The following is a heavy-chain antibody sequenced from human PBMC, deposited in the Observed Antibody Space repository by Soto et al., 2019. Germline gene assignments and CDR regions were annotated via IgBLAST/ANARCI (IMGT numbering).Heavy chain of an antibody. V-gene: IGHV3-11*01. Sequence: QVQLVESGGGWVKPGGSLRLSCAASGFTFSDYYMSWIRQAPGTGLEWVSYISSSGSTIYYADSVKGRFTISRDNAKTSLYLQMNRLRAVDTAVYYCARSHLSFDSSGYHYYWGQGTLVTVSS. CDR3: ARSHLSFDSSGYHYY. D-gene: IGHD3-22*01. J-gene: IGHJ4*02. CDR1: GFTFSDYY. CDR2: ISSSGSTI.